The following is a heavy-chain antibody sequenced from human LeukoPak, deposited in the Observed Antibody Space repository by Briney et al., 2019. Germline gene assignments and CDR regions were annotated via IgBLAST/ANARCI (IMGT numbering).Heavy chain of an antibody. CDR3: ARVQYGPNHFDY. J-gene: IGHJ4*02. Sequence: ASVKVSCKASGYTFTGYYMHWVRQAPGQGLEGMGRINPNSGGTNYAQKFQGRVTMTRDTSTSTAYLALSSLRYDHTAVYYCARVQYGPNHFDYWGPGTLVTVSS. D-gene: IGHD4-17*01. V-gene: IGHV1-2*06. CDR1: GYTFTGYY. CDR2: INPNSGGT.